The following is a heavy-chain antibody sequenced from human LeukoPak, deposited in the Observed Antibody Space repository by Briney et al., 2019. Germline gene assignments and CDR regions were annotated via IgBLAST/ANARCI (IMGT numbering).Heavy chain of an antibody. CDR1: GFTFDDYA. D-gene: IGHD5-18*01. J-gene: IGHJ4*02. Sequence: GGSLRLSCAASGFTFDDYAMHWVRQAPGKGLEWVSGISWNSGSIGYADSVKGRFTISRDNSKNTLYLQMNSLRAEDTAVYYCARAEGYSYRHKHDYWGQGTLVTVSS. CDR3: ARAEGYSYRHKHDY. V-gene: IGHV3-9*01. CDR2: ISWNSGSI.